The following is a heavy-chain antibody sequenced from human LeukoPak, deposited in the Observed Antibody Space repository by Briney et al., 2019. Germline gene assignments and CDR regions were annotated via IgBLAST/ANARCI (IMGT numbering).Heavy chain of an antibody. CDR2: IIPIFGTA. D-gene: IGHD6-13*01. CDR1: GCTFSSYA. Sequence: SSVKVSCKASGCTFSSYAISWVRHAPGQGLEWMGGIIPIFGTANYSQKFQGRVTITADESTSTAYMELSSLRSEDTAVYYCARMYSSSWYVSVGYFYYWGQGTLVTVSS. V-gene: IGHV1-69*01. J-gene: IGHJ4*02. CDR3: ARMYSSSWYVSVGYFYY.